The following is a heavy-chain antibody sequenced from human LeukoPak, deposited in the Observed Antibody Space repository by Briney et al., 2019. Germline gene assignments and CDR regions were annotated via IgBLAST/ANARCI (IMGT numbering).Heavy chain of an antibody. D-gene: IGHD3-10*01. J-gene: IGHJ6*02. Sequence: SEPLSFTCTVSGGSISSSSYYWGWIRQPPGRGLEWIGSIYYSGSTYYNPSLKRRVTISVDTSKNQFSLKLSSVTAADTAVYYCARDRVAGGRKPRDHTNLYYYGMYVWGQGTTGTGSS. V-gene: IGHV4-39*07. CDR1: GGSISSSSYY. CDR3: ARDRVAGGRKPRDHTNLYYYGMYV. CDR2: IYYSGST.